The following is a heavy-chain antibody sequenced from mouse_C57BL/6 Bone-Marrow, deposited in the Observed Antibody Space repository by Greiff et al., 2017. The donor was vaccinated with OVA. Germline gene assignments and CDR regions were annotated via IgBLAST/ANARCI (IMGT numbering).Heavy chain of an antibody. J-gene: IGHJ1*03. V-gene: IGHV14-2*01. D-gene: IGHD1-1*01. CDR1: GFNIKDYY. Sequence: EVQLQQSGAELVKPGASVKLSCTASGFNIKDYYMHWVKQRTEQGLEWIGRIDPEDGENKYAPKFQGKATITADTSSNTAYLQLSSLTSEDTAVYYCARRVLRTTYFDVWGTGTTVTVSS. CDR2: IDPEDGEN. CDR3: ARRVLRTTYFDV.